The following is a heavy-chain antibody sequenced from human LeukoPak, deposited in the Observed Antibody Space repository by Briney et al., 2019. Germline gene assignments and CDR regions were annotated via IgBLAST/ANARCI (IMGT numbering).Heavy chain of an antibody. CDR3: ARVEGATRYYGMDV. J-gene: IGHJ6*02. CDR2: IWYDGSNK. Sequence: GRSLRLSCAASGFTFSSYGMHWVRQAPGKGLEWVAVIWYDGSNKYYADSVKGRFTISRDNSKNTLYLQMNSLRAEDTAVYCCARVEGATRYYGMDVWGQGTTVTVSS. CDR1: GFTFSSYG. V-gene: IGHV3-33*01. D-gene: IGHD5-12*01.